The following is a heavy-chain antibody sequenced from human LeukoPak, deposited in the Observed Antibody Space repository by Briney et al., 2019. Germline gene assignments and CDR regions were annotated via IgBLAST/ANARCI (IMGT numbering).Heavy chain of an antibody. J-gene: IGHJ3*02. CDR3: ARSVGAFDI. Sequence: SQTLSLTCAISGDSVSSNSVAWNWIRQSPSRGLEWLGRTYYRSKRFNDYPVSVKSRISISPDTSKNQLSLQLTSVTPEDTAVYYCARSVGAFDIWGQGTMVTVSS. CDR1: GDSVSSNSVA. V-gene: IGHV6-1*01. CDR2: TYYRSKRFN. D-gene: IGHD1-26*01.